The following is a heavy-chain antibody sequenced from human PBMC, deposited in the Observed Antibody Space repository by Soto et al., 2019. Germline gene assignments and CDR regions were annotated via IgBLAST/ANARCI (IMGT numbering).Heavy chain of an antibody. D-gene: IGHD3-10*01. CDR1: GFTFSSYA. CDR2: ISGSGGST. Sequence: LRLSCAASGFTFSSYAMSWVRQAPGKGLEWVSAISGSGGSTYYADSVKGRFTISRDNSKNTLYLQMNSLRAEDTAVYYCAKYEYYSHMSYFDYWGQGTLVTVSS. J-gene: IGHJ4*02. V-gene: IGHV3-23*01. CDR3: AKYEYYSHMSYFDY.